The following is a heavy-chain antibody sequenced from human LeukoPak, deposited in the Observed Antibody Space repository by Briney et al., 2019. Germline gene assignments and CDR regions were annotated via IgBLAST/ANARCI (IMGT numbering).Heavy chain of an antibody. CDR1: GFTFSSYS. CDR2: ISSSSSYI. J-gene: IGHJ4*02. V-gene: IGHV3-21*01. CDR3: ANESGSGPGFVY. D-gene: IGHD3-10*01. Sequence: GGSLRLSCAASGFTFSSYSMNWVRQSPGKGLEWWSSISSSSSYIYYADSVKGRFTISRDNATNSLYLQMTSLRAEDTAVYYCANESGSGPGFVYWGQGTLVTVSS.